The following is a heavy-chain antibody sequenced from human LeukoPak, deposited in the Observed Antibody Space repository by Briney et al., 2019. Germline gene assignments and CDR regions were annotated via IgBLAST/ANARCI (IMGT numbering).Heavy chain of an antibody. D-gene: IGHD3-10*01. Sequence: GGSLRLSCVASGFTFSTYWMHWVRQPPGKGLVWLSRISTDGRSTYYADSVKGRFTISRDNARNTLCLQMNSLRAEDTAVYYCLRDLIRGDQGTLVTVSS. CDR3: LRDLIR. CDR1: GFTFSTYW. CDR2: ISTDGRST. J-gene: IGHJ4*02. V-gene: IGHV3-74*01.